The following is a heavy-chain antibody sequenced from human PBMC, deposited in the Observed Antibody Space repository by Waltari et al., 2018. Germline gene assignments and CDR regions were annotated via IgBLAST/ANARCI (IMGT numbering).Heavy chain of an antibody. CDR1: GFTVSSNY. D-gene: IGHD3-22*01. V-gene: IGHV3-53*01. Sequence: EVQLVESGGGLIQPGGSLRLSCAASGFTVSSNYMSWVRQAPGKGLEWVSVIYSGGGTYYADSVKGRCTISRDKSKNTRYLQMNSLRAEDTAVYYCAREQYYYDSSGYPYFDYWGQGTLVTVSS. CDR2: IYSGGGT. J-gene: IGHJ4*02. CDR3: AREQYYYDSSGYPYFDY.